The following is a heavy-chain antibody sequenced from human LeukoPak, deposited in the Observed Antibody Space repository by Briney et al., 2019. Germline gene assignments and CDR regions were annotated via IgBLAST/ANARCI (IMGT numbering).Heavy chain of an antibody. CDR3: ARDGSSGWSGIDY. Sequence: PGGSLRLSCAASGFTVSRNYMSWVRQAPGKGLEWVSVIYSGGSTYYADSVKGRFTTSRDNVKNTLYLQMNSLRVEDTAVYYCARDGSSGWSGIDYWGQGTLVTVSS. D-gene: IGHD6-19*01. V-gene: IGHV3-66*02. J-gene: IGHJ4*02. CDR1: GFTVSRNY. CDR2: IYSGGST.